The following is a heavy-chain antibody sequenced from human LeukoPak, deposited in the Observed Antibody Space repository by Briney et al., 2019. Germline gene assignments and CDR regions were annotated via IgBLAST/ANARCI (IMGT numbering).Heavy chain of an antibody. CDR2: IRDDGSNK. CDR3: AKDEGKTYYDFWSGYYPNEYYFDY. Sequence: GGSLRLSCAASGFTFSSDGKHWVCQAPRKGPEWVAFIRDDGSNKYYADSVKGRFTISRDNSKNPLYLQMNRLRAEDTAVYYCAKDEGKTYYDFWSGYYPNEYYFDYWGQGTLVTVSS. J-gene: IGHJ4*02. CDR1: GFTFSSDG. D-gene: IGHD3-3*01. V-gene: IGHV3-30*02.